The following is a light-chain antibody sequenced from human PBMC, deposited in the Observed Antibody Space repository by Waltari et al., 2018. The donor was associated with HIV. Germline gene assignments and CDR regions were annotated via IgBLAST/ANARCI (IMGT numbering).Light chain of an antibody. CDR3: QTWGTGMV. V-gene: IGLV4-69*01. J-gene: IGLJ3*02. Sequence: QLVLTQSPPASASLGASAKHTCTLSSGHSNYAIACHQQQPEQGPRYLMKLNSDGSHYKGDGIPDRFSGSSSGAERYLTISSLQSEDEADYYCQTWGTGMVFGGGTKLTVL. CDR2: LNSDGSH. CDR1: SGHSNYA.